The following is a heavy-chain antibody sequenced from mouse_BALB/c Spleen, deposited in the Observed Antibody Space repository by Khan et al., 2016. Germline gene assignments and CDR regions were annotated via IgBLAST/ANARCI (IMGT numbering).Heavy chain of an antibody. CDR3: ARLTPYAMDY. Sequence: EVELVESGGGLVQPGGSRKLSCAASGFTFSVFGIHWVRQAPEKGLEWVAYISRGSSTIYYADTVKGRFTISRDNPKNTLFLQMTSLRSEDTAVYYCARLTPYAMDYWGQGTSVTVSA. CDR1: GFTFSVFG. J-gene: IGHJ4*01. D-gene: IGHD4-1*01. CDR2: ISRGSSTI. V-gene: IGHV5-17*02.